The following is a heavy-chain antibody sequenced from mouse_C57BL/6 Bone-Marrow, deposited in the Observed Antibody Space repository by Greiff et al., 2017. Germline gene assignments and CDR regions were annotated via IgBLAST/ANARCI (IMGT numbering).Heavy chain of an antibody. CDR3: ASYDYEAWFAY. D-gene: IGHD2-4*01. CDR1: GYSFTSYY. Sequence: VKLMESGPELVKPGASVKISCKASGYSFTSYYIPWVKQRPGQGLEWIGWIYPGSGNTKYNEKFKGQATLTADTSSSTAYMQLSSLTSEDSAVYFCASYDYEAWFAYWGQGTLVTVSA. V-gene: IGHV1-66*01. CDR2: IYPGSGNT. J-gene: IGHJ3*01.